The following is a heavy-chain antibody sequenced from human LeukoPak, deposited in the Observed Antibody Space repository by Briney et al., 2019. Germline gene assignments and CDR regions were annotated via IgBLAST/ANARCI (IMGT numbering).Heavy chain of an antibody. CDR2: IRYDGSNK. J-gene: IGHJ6*03. V-gene: IGHV3-30*02. D-gene: IGHD2-21*02. CDR3: AKVGYCGGDCYTNYYYYYYMDV. CDR1: GFTFSSYA. Sequence: PGGSLRLSCAASGFTFSSYAMHWVRQAPGKGLEWVAFIRYDGSNKYYADSVKGRFTISRDNSKNTLYLQMNSLRAEDTAVYYCAKVGYCGGDCYTNYYYYYYMDVWGKGTTVTISS.